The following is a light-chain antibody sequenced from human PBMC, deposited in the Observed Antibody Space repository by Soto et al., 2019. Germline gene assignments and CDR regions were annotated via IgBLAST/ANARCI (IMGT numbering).Light chain of an antibody. CDR1: RSVSSY. CDR2: DAS. Sequence: EILLTQSPATLSFSPWESATLSCRATRSVSSYLAWYQQKPGQAPRLLIYDASSRPTDIPARFSGSGSGTDFTLTIGRLEPQDSAMYYCQQYVISVTFGQGTRLEIK. J-gene: IGKJ5*01. V-gene: IGKV3-11*01. CDR3: QQYVISVT.